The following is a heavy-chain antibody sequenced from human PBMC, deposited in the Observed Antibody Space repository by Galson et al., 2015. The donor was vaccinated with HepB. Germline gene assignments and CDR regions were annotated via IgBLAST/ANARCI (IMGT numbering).Heavy chain of an antibody. D-gene: IGHD2-15*01. CDR3: ARYIAARENWFDP. J-gene: IGHJ5*02. Sequence: SVKVSCKASRYTFTGYYMHWVRQAPGQGLEWMGWINPNSGGTNYAQKFQGRVTMTRDTSISTAYMELSRLRSDDTAVYYCARYIAARENWFDPWGQGTLVTVSS. V-gene: IGHV1-2*02. CDR2: INPNSGGT. CDR1: RYTFTGYY.